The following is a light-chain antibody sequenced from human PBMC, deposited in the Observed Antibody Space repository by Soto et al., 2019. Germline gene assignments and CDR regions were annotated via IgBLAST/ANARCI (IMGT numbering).Light chain of an antibody. CDR3: QQYNSNPST. CDR1: QSISSW. Sequence: DIQMTQSPSTLSASVGDRVTITCRASQSISSWLAWYQQKPEKAPKLLIYDASSLEGGVPSRISGSGSGTDFTITISSLKPDDFATYYCQQYNSNPSTFGQGNKVEIK. V-gene: IGKV1-5*01. J-gene: IGKJ1*01. CDR2: DAS.